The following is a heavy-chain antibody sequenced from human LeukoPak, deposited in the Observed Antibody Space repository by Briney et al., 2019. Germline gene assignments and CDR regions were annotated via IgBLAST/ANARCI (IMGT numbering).Heavy chain of an antibody. CDR3: ARPDYREGLGY. CDR2: SKNKGQSFLT. Sequence: GGSLRLSCAASGFIFSDHYMDWVRQAPGKGLEWVARSKNKGQSFLTEYAASVKGRFIILRDDSRNSVFLQMNSLKTEDTAVYYCARPDYREGLGYWGQGTLVTVSS. D-gene: IGHD4-11*01. CDR1: GFIFSDHY. V-gene: IGHV3-72*01. J-gene: IGHJ4*02.